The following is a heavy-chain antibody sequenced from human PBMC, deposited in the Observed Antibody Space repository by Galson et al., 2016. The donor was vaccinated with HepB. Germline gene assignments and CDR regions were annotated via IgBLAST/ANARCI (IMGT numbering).Heavy chain of an antibody. CDR1: GDSVGSGNYY. Sequence: ATLSLTCTVSGDSVGSGNYYWSWIRQHPGRGLEWIGYVYYSGSTKYNPALTSRVTVSADTSKNQSSLPLSSVTAADTAVYYCASLGDCGGGTCSSTSFSWCQGTLVTVSS. CDR3: ASLGDCGGGTCSSTSFS. D-gene: IGHD2-15*01. J-gene: IGHJ5*02. CDR2: VYYSGST. V-gene: IGHV4-61*01.